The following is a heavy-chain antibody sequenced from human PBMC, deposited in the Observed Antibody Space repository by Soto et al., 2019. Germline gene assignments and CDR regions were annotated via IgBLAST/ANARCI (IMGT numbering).Heavy chain of an antibody. CDR3: AKTIQLWLFDGMDV. CDR2: ISGSGGST. Sequence: RWSLRLSCAASGFTFSSYAMSWFRQAPGKGLEWVSAISGSGGSTYYADSVKGRFTISRDNSKNTLYLQMNSLRAEDTAVYYCAKTIQLWLFDGMDVWGQGTTVTVSS. J-gene: IGHJ6*02. D-gene: IGHD5-18*01. CDR1: GFTFSSYA. V-gene: IGHV3-23*01.